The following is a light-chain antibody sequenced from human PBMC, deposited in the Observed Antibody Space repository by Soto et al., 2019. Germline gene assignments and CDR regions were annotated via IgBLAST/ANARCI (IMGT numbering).Light chain of an antibody. CDR1: SSNLGSYT. CDR2: NNN. CDR3: AAWDDSLNGWV. J-gene: IGLJ3*02. Sequence: QSVLTQPPSASGTPGQRVTISCSGSSSNLGSYTLNWYQQVPGTVPKLLIYNNNERPSGVPDRFSVSKSGTSASLAISGLQSEDEAEYHCAAWDDSLNGWVFGGGTKLTVL. V-gene: IGLV1-44*01.